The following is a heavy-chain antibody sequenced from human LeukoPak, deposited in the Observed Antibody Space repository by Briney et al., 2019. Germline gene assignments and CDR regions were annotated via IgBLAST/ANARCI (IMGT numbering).Heavy chain of an antibody. CDR1: VGTFSSYA. Sequence: ASVKVSCKSSVGTFSSYAISWVRQAPGQGLEWMGRIIPILGIANYAQKFQGRVTITADKSTSTAYMELSSLRSEDTAVYYCANLGYCSRTSCQKYNWFDPWGQGTLVTVSS. J-gene: IGHJ5*02. D-gene: IGHD2-2*01. V-gene: IGHV1-69*04. CDR2: IIPILGIA. CDR3: ANLGYCSRTSCQKYNWFDP.